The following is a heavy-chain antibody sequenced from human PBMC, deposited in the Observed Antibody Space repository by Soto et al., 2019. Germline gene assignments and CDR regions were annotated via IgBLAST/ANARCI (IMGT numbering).Heavy chain of an antibody. V-gene: IGHV3-33*01. CDR2: IWYDGSNK. CDR3: ARVVVDQGTFDI. Sequence: GGSLRLSCAASGFTFSSYGMHWVRQAPGKGLEWVAVIWYDGSNKYYADSVKGRFTISRDNSKNTLYLQMNSLRAEDTAVYYCARVVVDQGTFDIWGQGTMVTVSS. D-gene: IGHD2-15*01. CDR1: GFTFSSYG. J-gene: IGHJ3*02.